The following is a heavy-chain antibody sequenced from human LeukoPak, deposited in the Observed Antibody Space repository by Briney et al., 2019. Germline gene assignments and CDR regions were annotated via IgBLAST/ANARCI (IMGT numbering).Heavy chain of an antibody. CDR1: GYTFTIYG. V-gene: IGHV1-18*01. J-gene: IGHJ4*02. CDR2: ISVYNGNT. D-gene: IGHD3-22*01. Sequence: GASVKVSCKASGYTFTIYGISWVRQAPGQGLEWMGWISVYNGNTNYAQKAQGRVTMTTDSSTSTAYMELMSLRSDDTAVYYCARDSDYDGSGGLLDYWGQGTLVTVSS. CDR3: ARDSDYDGSGGLLDY.